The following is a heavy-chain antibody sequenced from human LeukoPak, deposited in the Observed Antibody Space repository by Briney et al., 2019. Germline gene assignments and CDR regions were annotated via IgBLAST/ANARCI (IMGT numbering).Heavy chain of an antibody. D-gene: IGHD3-10*01. CDR3: ARQYYHGSGSYYDVFDY. Sequence: GGSLRLSCAASGFIFSSYRMNWVRQAPGKGLEWVSYISSSSSTIYYADSVKGRFTISRDNAKNSLYLQMNSLRAEDTAVYYCARQYYHGSGSYYDVFDYWGQGTLVTVSS. CDR2: ISSSSSTI. V-gene: IGHV3-48*01. CDR1: GFIFSSYR. J-gene: IGHJ4*02.